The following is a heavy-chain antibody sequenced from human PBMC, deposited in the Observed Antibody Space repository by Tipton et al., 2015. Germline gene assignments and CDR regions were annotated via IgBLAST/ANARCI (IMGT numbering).Heavy chain of an antibody. CDR1: GFTFSNSW. Sequence: SLRLSCAASGFTFSNSWMHWVRQAPGKGLVWVSRIRSDGSSANYADSVKGRFTISIDNAKNSLYLQMNNLRAEDTAIYYCVRVRYCTSSSCYGNWFDPWGQGTLVTVSS. J-gene: IGHJ5*02. D-gene: IGHD2-2*01. V-gene: IGHV3-74*01. CDR2: IRSDGSSA. CDR3: VRVRYCTSSSCYGNWFDP.